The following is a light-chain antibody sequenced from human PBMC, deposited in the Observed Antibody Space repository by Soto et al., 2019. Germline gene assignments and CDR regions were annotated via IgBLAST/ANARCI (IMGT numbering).Light chain of an antibody. V-gene: IGKV3-11*01. CDR1: QSVSSY. CDR3: QQRSNWPRT. J-gene: IGKJ1*01. CDR2: DAF. Sequence: EIVLTQSPATLYLSPGERATLSCRASQSVSSYLAWYQQIPGQAPRLHIYDAFNRATGIPARFSGSGSGTDFTISISILEPEDIAVYYCQQRSNWPRTFGQGTKVEIK.